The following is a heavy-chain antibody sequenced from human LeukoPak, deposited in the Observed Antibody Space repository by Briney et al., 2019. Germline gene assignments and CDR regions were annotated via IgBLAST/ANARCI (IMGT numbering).Heavy chain of an antibody. D-gene: IGHD1-26*01. Sequence: GGSLRLSCAASGFTFTFQTMSWVRQAPGKGLEWVASMKEDGSEVFYVGSVKGRFIISRDNAKNSLYLQMNSLRAEDTAVYYCAKGGASRFDHWGQGTLVTVSS. V-gene: IGHV3-7*01. J-gene: IGHJ4*02. CDR2: MKEDGSEV. CDR1: GFTFTFQT. CDR3: AKGGASRFDH.